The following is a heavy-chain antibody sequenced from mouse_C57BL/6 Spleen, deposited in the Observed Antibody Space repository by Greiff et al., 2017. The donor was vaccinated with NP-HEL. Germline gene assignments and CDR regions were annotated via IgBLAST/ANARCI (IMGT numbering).Heavy chain of an antibody. D-gene: IGHD2-14*01. CDR1: GYTFTDYN. CDR2: INPNNGGT. Sequence: EVQLQQSGPELVKPGASVKMSCKASGYTFTDYNMHWVKQSHGTSLEWIGSINPNNGGTSYNQKFKGKATLTVNKSSSPAYMERRSLTSEDSAVYYWARERYDEGRSDGYFDVWGTGTTVTVSS. CDR3: ARERYDEGRSDGYFDV. V-gene: IGHV1-22*01. J-gene: IGHJ1*03.